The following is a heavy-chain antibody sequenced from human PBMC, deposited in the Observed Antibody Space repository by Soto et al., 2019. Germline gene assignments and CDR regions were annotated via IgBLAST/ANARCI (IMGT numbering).Heavy chain of an antibody. CDR1: GFTFSSYS. Sequence: GWSLRLSCAASGFTFSSYSMNWVRQAPGKGLEWVSSISSSSSYIYYADSVKGRFTISRDNAKNSLYLQMNSLRAEDTAVYYCARSKLGIDAFDIWGQGTMVTVSS. V-gene: IGHV3-21*01. CDR2: ISSSSSYI. CDR3: ARSKLGIDAFDI. D-gene: IGHD7-27*01. J-gene: IGHJ3*02.